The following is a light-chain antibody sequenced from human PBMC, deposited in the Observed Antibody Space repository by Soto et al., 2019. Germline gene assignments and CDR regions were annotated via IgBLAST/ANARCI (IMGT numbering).Light chain of an antibody. Sequence: IVMTQSPATVSASPGERVTLSCRASQSVSGNVAWYHQKPGQPPRLLVYGASTTATDIPARFFGSGSETDFTLTISRLQSEDFGTYYCRQFNSWPRTFGQGTKVEIK. V-gene: IGKV3-15*01. J-gene: IGKJ1*01. CDR1: QSVSGN. CDR3: RQFNSWPRT. CDR2: GAS.